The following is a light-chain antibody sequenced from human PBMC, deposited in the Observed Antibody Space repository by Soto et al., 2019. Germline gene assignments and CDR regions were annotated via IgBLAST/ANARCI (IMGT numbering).Light chain of an antibody. V-gene: IGLV2-14*01. CDR3: SSYAGSSNV. J-gene: IGLJ1*01. Sequence: QSVLTQPASLSGSPGQSITISCTGTSSDVGGYDYVSWYQQHPGKAPKLMIYEVSNRPSGVSNRFSGSKSGNTASLTISGLQAEDEADYYCSSYAGSSNVFGTGTQVTVL. CDR1: SSDVGGYDY. CDR2: EVS.